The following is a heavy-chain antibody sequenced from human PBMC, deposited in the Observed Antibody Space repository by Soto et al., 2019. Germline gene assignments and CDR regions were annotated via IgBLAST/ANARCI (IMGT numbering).Heavy chain of an antibody. CDR2: IIPIFGIA. CDR1: GGTFSSYA. Sequence: QVQLVQSGAEVKKPGSSVKVSCKASGGTFSSYAISWVRQAPGQGLEWMGGIIPIFGIANYAQKFQGRVTITADESTSTAYMELSSLRSEDTAVYYCARGYCSSTSCYTTLYYYYGMDVWGQGTTVTVSS. CDR3: ARGYCSSTSCYTTLYYYYGMDV. D-gene: IGHD2-2*02. V-gene: IGHV1-69*01. J-gene: IGHJ6*02.